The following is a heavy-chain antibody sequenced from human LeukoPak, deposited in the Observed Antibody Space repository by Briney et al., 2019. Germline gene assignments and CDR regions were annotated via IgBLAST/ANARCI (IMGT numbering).Heavy chain of an antibody. CDR1: RASMSSFF. CDR3: AASGNSWWEGFFHD. CDR2: IHYSGTT. J-gene: IGHJ1*01. V-gene: IGHV4-59*03. Sequence: PSETLSLTCTVSRASMSSFFWSWIRQPPGKGLEWIGHIHYSGTTKYNPSLTSRITLSMDTSKSQVSLRLTSVTAADTAMYYCAASGNSWWEGFFHDWGRAPWSVSPQ. D-gene: IGHD2-8*02.